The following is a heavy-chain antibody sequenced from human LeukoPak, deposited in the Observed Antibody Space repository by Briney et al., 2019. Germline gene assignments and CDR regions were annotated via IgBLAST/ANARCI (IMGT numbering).Heavy chain of an antibody. CDR3: ARGTNWSPLDFDF. V-gene: IGHV3-21*01. D-gene: IGHD3-3*01. Sequence: PGGSLRLSCEASGFTFSTYNMHWVRQAPGKGLEWVSTIGSISNNYKYYADSVKGRFTIFRDNAKNSLYLQMNSLGAEDTAVYFCARGTNWSPLDFDFWGQGTLVTVSS. CDR1: GFTFSTYN. J-gene: IGHJ4*02. CDR2: IGSISNNYK.